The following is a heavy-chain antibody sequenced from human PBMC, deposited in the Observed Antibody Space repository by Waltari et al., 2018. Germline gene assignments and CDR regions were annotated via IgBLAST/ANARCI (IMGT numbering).Heavy chain of an antibody. CDR1: GFSLTSSGVG. V-gene: IGHV2-5*01. CDR3: AHLPRYGSGSYGLYR. CDR2: IHWNDDK. Sequence: QITLKESGPTLVKPTQTLTLTCTFSGFSLTSSGVGGGWIRQPQGKALEWLALIHWNDDKRYSPSLKRRLTITKDTSKNQVVLTMTNMGPVDTGTYYCAHLPRYGSGSYGLYRWGQGTLVTVSS. D-gene: IGHD3-10*01. J-gene: IGHJ5*02.